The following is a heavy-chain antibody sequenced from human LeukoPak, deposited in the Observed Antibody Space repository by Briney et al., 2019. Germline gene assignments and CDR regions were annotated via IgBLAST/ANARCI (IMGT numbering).Heavy chain of an antibody. J-gene: IGHJ4*02. D-gene: IGHD3-22*01. V-gene: IGHV4-34*01. Sequence: SETLSLTCTVSGGSISSYYWSWIRQPPGKGLEWVGEINHSGSTNYNPSLKSRVTISVDTSKNQFSLKLSSVTAADTAVYYCARWDDTYYFDYWGQGTLVTVSS. CDR2: INHSGST. CDR1: GGSISSYY. CDR3: ARWDDTYYFDY.